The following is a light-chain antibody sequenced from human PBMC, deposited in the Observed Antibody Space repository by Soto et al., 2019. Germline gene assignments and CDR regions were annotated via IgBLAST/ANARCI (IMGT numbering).Light chain of an antibody. CDR3: QCFDISLRGSV. J-gene: IGLJ2*01. CDR1: SSNIAAGYD. V-gene: IGLV1-40*01. CDR2: GNN. Sequence: QSVLTQAPSVSGAPGQRVTISCTGTSSNIAAGYDVHWYQQLPGTAPKLLIYGNNNRPSGVPDRFSGSKSGTSASLAITGLQAEDEADYYCQCFDISLRGSVFGGGTKLTVL.